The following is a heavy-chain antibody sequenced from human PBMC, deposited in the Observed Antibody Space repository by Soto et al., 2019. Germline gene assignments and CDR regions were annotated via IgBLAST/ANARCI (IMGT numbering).Heavy chain of an antibody. CDR2: IKRRTDGETT. V-gene: IGHV3-15*07. J-gene: IGHJ4*02. D-gene: IGHD7-27*01. CDR3: TTDEEYRNGWSTGEH. CDR1: GFSFNKAW. Sequence: EVQLVESGGGLVKPGGSLRLSCAASGFSFNKAWMNWVRQAPGKGLEWVGRIKRRTDGETTDYDAPVQGIFTISRDDSKNPLYLQMNSLEVEDTAMYYCTTDEEYRNGWSTGEHWGQGTLVTVSS.